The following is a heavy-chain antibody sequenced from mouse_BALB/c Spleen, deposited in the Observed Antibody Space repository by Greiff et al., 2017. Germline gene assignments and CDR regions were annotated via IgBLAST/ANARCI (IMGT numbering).Heavy chain of an antibody. J-gene: IGHJ3*01. CDR2: INPGSGGT. CDR1: GYAFTNYL. V-gene: IGHV1-54*01. D-gene: IGHD1-1*01. Sequence: VQLVESGAELVRPGTSVKVSCKASGYAFTNYLIEWVKQRPGQGLEWIGVINPGSGGTNYNEKFKGKATLTADKSSSTAYMQLSSLTSDDSAVYFCARSEFYYYGSSPFAYWGQGTLVTVSA. CDR3: ARSEFYYYGSSPFAY.